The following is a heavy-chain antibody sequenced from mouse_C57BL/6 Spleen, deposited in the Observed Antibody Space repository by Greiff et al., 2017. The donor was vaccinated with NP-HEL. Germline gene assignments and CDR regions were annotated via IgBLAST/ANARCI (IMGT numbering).Heavy chain of an antibody. D-gene: IGHD2-4*01. J-gene: IGHJ2*01. CDR2: IDPSDSYT. Sequence: QVQLQQPGAELVRPGTSVKLSCKASGYTFTSYWMHWVKQRPGQGLEWIGVIDPSDSYTNYNQKFKGKATLTVDTSSSTAYMQLSSLTSEDSAVYYCARGGENYNDYDWNYWGKGTTLTVSS. CDR3: ARGGENYNDYDWNY. CDR1: GYTFTSYW. V-gene: IGHV1-59*01.